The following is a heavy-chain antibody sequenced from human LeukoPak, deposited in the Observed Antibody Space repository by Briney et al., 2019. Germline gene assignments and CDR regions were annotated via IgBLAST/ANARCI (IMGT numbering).Heavy chain of an antibody. J-gene: IGHJ5*02. V-gene: IGHV4-59*01. CDR2: IYYSGST. Sequence: SETLSLTCTVSGGSISSYYWSWIRQPPGKGLEWIGYIYYSGSTNYNPSLKSRVTISVDTSKNQFSLKLSSVTAADTAVYYCARDNRSHYYDFWSGYHNWFDPWGQGTLVTVSS. D-gene: IGHD3-3*01. CDR1: GGSISSYY. CDR3: ARDNRSHYYDFWSGYHNWFDP.